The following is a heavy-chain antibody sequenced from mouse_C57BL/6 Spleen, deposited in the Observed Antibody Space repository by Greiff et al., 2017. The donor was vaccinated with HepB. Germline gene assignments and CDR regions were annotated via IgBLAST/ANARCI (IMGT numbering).Heavy chain of an antibody. CDR2: ISSGGDYI. D-gene: IGHD2-1*01. V-gene: IGHV5-9-1*02. CDR1: GFTFSSYA. J-gene: IGHJ1*03. Sequence: EVHLVESGEGLVKPGGSLKLSCAASGFTFSSYAMSWVRQTPEKRLEWVAYISSGGDYIYYADTVKGRFTISRDNARNTLYLQMSSLKSGDTAMYYCTREGCNHVYCDVWGTGTTVTVSS. CDR3: TREGCNHVYCDV.